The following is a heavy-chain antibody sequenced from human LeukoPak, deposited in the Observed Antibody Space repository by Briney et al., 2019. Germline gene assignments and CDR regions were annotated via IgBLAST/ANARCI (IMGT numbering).Heavy chain of an antibody. D-gene: IGHD3-9*01. CDR3: ARGNILTGYCFDF. CDR1: GGSITGYY. V-gene: IGHV4-34*01. J-gene: IGHJ4*02. CDR2: IHYTGAT. Sequence: SETLSLTCAVYGGSITGYYWSWIRHTPGRGLEWVGEIHYTGATSYNPSLKSRATISTDTSKNQFSLRLSSVTAADTAVYYCARGNILTGYCFDFSGQGALIPVSS.